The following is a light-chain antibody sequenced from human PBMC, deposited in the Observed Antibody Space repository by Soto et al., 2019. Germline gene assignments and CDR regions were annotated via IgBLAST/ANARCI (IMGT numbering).Light chain of an antibody. J-gene: IGLJ1*01. V-gene: IGLV2-8*01. CDR2: EVN. CDR1: SSDVGGYNY. Sequence: QSALTQPPSASGSPGQSVDISCNGTSSDVGGYNYVSWYQQHPGKAPKLMIYEVNKRPSGVPDRFSGSKSGNTASLTVSGLQAEDEADYYCSSYAGSSNVFGTGAKLTVL. CDR3: SSYAGSSNV.